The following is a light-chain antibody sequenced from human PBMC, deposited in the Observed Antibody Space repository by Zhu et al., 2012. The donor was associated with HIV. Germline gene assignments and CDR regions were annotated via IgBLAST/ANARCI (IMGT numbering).Light chain of an antibody. J-gene: IGKJ1*01. CDR2: GAS. Sequence: DIQLTQSPSFLSASVGDRVTITCRASQGISNHLAWYHQKAGRAPKLLIYGASILQSGVPSRFSGSGSGTEFTLTISSLQPEDFATYYCQQYNTYSPWTFGQGTKVEIK. V-gene: IGKV1-9*01. CDR1: QGISNH. CDR3: QQYNTYSPWT.